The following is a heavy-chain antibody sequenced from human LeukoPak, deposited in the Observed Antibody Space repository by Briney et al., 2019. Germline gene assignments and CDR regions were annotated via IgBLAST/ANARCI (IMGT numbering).Heavy chain of an antibody. D-gene: IGHD6-6*01. CDR1: GGSISSYY. CDR3: AGGDGGEQLVFLDY. J-gene: IGHJ4*02. V-gene: IGHV4-4*07. CDR2: IYTSGST. Sequence: PSETLSLTCTVSGGSISSYYWSWIRQPAGKGLEWIGRIYTSGSTNYNPSLKSRVTMSVDTSKNQFFLKLSSVTAADTAVYYCAGGDGGEQLVFLDYWGQGTLVTVSS.